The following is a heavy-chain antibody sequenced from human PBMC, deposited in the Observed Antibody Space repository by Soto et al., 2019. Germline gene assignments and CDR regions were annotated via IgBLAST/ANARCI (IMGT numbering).Heavy chain of an antibody. Sequence: GGSLRLSCAASGFTFSGSAMHWVRQASGKGLEWVGRIRSKANSYATAYAASVKGRFTISRDDSKNTAYLQMNSLKTEDTAVYYCTSSQHSSSWYFYYYGMDVWGQGT. V-gene: IGHV3-73*01. D-gene: IGHD6-13*01. CDR2: IRSKANSYAT. CDR3: TSSQHSSSWYFYYYGMDV. J-gene: IGHJ6*02. CDR1: GFTFSGSA.